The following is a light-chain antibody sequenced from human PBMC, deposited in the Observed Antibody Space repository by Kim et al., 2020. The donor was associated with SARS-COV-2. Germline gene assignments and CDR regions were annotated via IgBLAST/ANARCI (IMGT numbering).Light chain of an antibody. CDR3: AVWDDSLKQGV. V-gene: IGLV1-44*01. Sequence: ELTQPPSASGTPGQRVTISCSGSSSNIGSNNVVWYQQIPGAAPNLLIYSNNQRPSGIPDRFSGSRSGTSASLAISGLQSGDEADYYCAVWDDSLKQGVFGGGTQLTV. J-gene: IGLJ3*02. CDR2: SNN. CDR1: SSNIGSNN.